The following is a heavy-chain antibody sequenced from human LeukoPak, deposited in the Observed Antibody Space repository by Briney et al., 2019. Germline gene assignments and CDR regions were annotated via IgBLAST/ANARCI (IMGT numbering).Heavy chain of an antibody. Sequence: ASVKVSCKASGGTFSSYAISWVRQAPGQGLEWMGGIIPIFGTANYAQKFQGRVTITADKSTSTAYMELSSLRSEDTAVYYCARGAGDFYYYYYMDVWGKGTTVTVSS. CDR1: GGTFSSYA. D-gene: IGHD3-3*01. CDR3: ARGAGDFYYYYYMDV. V-gene: IGHV1-69*06. J-gene: IGHJ6*03. CDR2: IIPIFGTA.